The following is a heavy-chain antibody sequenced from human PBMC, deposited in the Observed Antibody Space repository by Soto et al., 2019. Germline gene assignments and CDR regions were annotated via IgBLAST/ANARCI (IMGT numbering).Heavy chain of an antibody. Sequence: SETLSLTCTVSGGSISSYYWSWIRQPPGKGLEWIGYIYYSGSTNYNPSLKSRVTISVDTSKNQFSLRLSSVTAADTAVYYCAREKSVDYYDSNDYYGMDVWGQGTTVTVSS. CDR2: IYYSGST. CDR1: GGSISSYY. V-gene: IGHV4-59*01. CDR3: AREKSVDYYDSNDYYGMDV. J-gene: IGHJ6*02. D-gene: IGHD3-22*01.